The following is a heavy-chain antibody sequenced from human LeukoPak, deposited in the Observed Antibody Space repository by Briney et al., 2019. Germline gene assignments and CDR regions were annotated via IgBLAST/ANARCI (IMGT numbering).Heavy chain of an antibody. J-gene: IGHJ4*02. D-gene: IGHD2-15*01. V-gene: IGHV3-15*01. CDR3: TKGGVVVVVAATLADY. CDR1: GFTFSNAW. CDR2: IKSKTDGGTT. Sequence: GGSLRLSCAASGFTFSNAWMSWVRQAPGKGLEWVGRIKSKTDGGTTDYAAPVKGRFTISRDDSKNTLYLQMNSLKTEDTAVYSGTKGGVVVVVAATLADYWGQGTLVTVSS.